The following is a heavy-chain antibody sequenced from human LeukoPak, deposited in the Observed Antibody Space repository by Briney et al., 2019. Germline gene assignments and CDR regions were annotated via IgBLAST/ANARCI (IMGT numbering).Heavy chain of an antibody. CDR2: INPSGGST. D-gene: IGHD3-3*01. J-gene: IGHJ5*02. CDR1: GYTFTSYY. V-gene: IGHV1-46*01. Sequence: ASVKVSCKASGYTFTSYYMHWVRQAPGQGLEWMGIINPSGGSTSYAQKFQGRVTMTRDTSTSTVYMELSSLRSEDTAVYCCARDRGYYDFWTGLNWFDPWGQGTLVTVSS. CDR3: ARDRGYYDFWTGLNWFDP.